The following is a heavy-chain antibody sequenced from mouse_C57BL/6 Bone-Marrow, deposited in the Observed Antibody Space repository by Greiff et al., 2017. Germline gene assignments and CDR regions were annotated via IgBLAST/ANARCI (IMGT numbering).Heavy chain of an antibody. CDR3: AVYYDYYAMDY. CDR1: GYTFTSYW. CDR2: IHPNSGST. J-gene: IGHJ4*01. D-gene: IGHD2-1*01. V-gene: IGHV1-64*01. Sequence: VQLQQPGAELVKPGASVKLSCKASGYTFTSYWMHWVKQRPGQGLEWIGMIHPNSGSTNYNEKFNSKATLTVDKSSSTAYMQLIHLTSADSAVYYCAVYYDYYAMDYWGQGTSVTVSA.